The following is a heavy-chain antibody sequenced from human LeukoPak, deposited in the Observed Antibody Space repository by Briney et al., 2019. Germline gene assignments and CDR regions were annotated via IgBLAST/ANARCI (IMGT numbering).Heavy chain of an antibody. Sequence: PGGSLRLSCAASGFTFSSYEMNWVRQAPGKGLEWVSYISSSGSTIYYADPVKGRFTISRDNAKNSLSLQVNSLSAEDTAVYYCARSRSGYYEDYWGQGTLVTVSS. D-gene: IGHD3-22*01. CDR2: ISSSGSTI. CDR1: GFTFSSYE. CDR3: ARSRSGYYEDY. V-gene: IGHV3-48*03. J-gene: IGHJ4*02.